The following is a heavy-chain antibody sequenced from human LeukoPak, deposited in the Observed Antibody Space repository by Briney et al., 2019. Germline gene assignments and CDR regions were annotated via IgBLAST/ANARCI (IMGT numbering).Heavy chain of an antibody. CDR3: ARGHYDILTGYYMGFDYYGMDV. V-gene: IGHV1-2*02. J-gene: IGHJ6*02. D-gene: IGHD3-9*01. Sequence: GASVKVSCKASGYTFTGYYMHWVRQAPGQGLEWMGWINPNSGGTNYAQKFQGRVTMTRDTSISTAYMELSRLRSDDTAVYYCARGHYDILTGYYMGFDYYGMDVWGQGTTVTVSS. CDR1: GYTFTGYY. CDR2: INPNSGGT.